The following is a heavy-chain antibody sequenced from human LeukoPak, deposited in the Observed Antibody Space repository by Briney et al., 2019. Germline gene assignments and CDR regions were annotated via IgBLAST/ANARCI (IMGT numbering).Heavy chain of an antibody. Sequence: GGSLRLSCAASGFTFSSYAMSWVLQAPGKGLDWVSTISASGGSTYYADSVKGRFTISRDNSKNTLYVQMNSPRAEDTAVYYCTKDQAYNWNYVFDYWGQGTLVTVSS. CDR2: ISASGGST. V-gene: IGHV3-23*01. D-gene: IGHD1-7*01. CDR1: GFTFSSYA. J-gene: IGHJ4*02. CDR3: TKDQAYNWNYVFDY.